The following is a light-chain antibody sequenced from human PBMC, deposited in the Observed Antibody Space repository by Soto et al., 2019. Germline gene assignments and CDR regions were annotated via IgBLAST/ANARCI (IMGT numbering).Light chain of an antibody. CDR2: SNN. CDR1: SSNIGSNT. Sequence: QSVLTQPPSASGTPGQRVTISCSGSSSNIGSNTVNWYQQLPGTAPKLLIYSNNQRPSGVPDRSSGSKSGTSASLAISGLESEDEADYYCAAWDDSLKEVFGGGTKLTVL. V-gene: IGLV1-44*01. CDR3: AAWDDSLKEV. J-gene: IGLJ2*01.